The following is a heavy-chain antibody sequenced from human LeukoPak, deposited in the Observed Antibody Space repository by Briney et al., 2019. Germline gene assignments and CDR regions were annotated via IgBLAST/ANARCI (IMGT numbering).Heavy chain of an antibody. V-gene: IGHV1-18*01. CDR3: ARDPRTVRRVRGVLDYFDY. J-gene: IGHJ4*02. Sequence: ASVKVSCKASGYTFTSYGISWVRQAPGQGLEWMGWISPYNGNTNYAQKLQGRVTMTTDTSTGTAYMELRSLRSDDTAVYYSARDPRTVRRVRGVLDYFDYGGRGPRVTVSS. CDR1: GYTFTSYG. CDR2: ISPYNGNT. D-gene: IGHD3-10*01.